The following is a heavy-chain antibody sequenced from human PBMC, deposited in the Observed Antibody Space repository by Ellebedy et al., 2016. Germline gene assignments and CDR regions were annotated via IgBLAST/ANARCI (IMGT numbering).Heavy chain of an antibody. Sequence: SETLSLTXAVYGGSFSGYYWSWIRQPPGKGLEWIGEINHSGSTNYNPSLKSRVTISVDTSKNQFSLKLSSVTAADTAVYYCARGKVRFLVYYYYMDVWGKGTTVTVSS. D-gene: IGHD3-3*01. J-gene: IGHJ6*03. CDR3: ARGKVRFLVYYYYMDV. CDR2: INHSGST. CDR1: GGSFSGYY. V-gene: IGHV4-34*01.